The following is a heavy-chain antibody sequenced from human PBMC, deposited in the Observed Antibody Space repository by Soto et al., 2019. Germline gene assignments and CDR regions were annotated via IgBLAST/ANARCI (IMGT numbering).Heavy chain of an antibody. CDR3: ARNTFDPPDSGYGMDV. J-gene: IGHJ6*02. D-gene: IGHD1-26*01. CDR2: IIPIFGTA. CDR1: GGTFSSYA. Sequence: GASVKVSCKASGGTFSSYAISWVRQAPGQGLEWMGGIIPIFGTANYAQKFQGRVTITADESTSTAYMELSSLRSEDTAVYYCARNTFDPPDSGYGMDVWGQGTTVTVSS. V-gene: IGHV1-69*13.